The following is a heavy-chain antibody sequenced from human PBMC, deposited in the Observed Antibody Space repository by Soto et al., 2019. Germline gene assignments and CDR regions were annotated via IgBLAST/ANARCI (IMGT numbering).Heavy chain of an antibody. D-gene: IGHD3-16*02. CDR1: GGSITSENW. V-gene: IGHV4-4*02. J-gene: IGHJ4*02. CDR2: IYHSGSA. Sequence: SETLSLTCTVSGGSITSENWWSWVRQPPGKGLEWIGEIYHSGSANYNPSLKSRATISLDKSKSQFSLQLTSVTAADKAIYYCVRDRGAVWGNYRKRAPRFESWGQGIPVTVS. CDR3: VRDRGAVWGNYRKRAPRFES.